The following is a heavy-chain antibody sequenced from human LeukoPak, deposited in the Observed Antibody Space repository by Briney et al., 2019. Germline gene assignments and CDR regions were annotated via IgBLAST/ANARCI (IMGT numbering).Heavy chain of an antibody. CDR1: GFTFSSYA. J-gene: IGHJ4*02. D-gene: IGHD6-13*01. CDR2: ISYDGSNK. V-gene: IGHV3-30-3*01. Sequence: GGSLRLSCAASGFTFSSYAMHWVRQAPGKGLEWVAVISYDGSNKYYADSVKGRFTISRDNSKNTLYLQMNSLRAEDTAVYYCATPGYSSSWLPLDYWGQGTLVTVSS. CDR3: ATPGYSSSWLPLDY.